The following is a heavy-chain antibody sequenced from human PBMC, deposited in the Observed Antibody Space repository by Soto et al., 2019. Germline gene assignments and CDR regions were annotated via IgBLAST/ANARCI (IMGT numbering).Heavy chain of an antibody. CDR3: ARVQGSGSLYYYYGMDV. CDR1: GGTFSSYA. V-gene: IGHV1-69*13. Sequence: SVKVSCKASGGTFSSYAISWVRQAPGQGLEWMGGIIPIFGTANYAQKFQGRVTITADESTSTAYMELSSLRSEDTAAYYCARVQGSGSLYYYYGMDVWGQGTTVTVSS. CDR2: IIPIFGTA. D-gene: IGHD3-10*01. J-gene: IGHJ6*02.